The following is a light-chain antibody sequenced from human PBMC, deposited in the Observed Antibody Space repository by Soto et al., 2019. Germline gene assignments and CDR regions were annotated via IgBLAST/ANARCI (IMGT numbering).Light chain of an antibody. CDR1: QSVSSSY. V-gene: IGKV3-20*01. CDR2: GAS. Sequence: EIVLTQSQRTLSLSPGERAPSFCSASQSVSSSYLAWYQQKPGQAPRLLIYGASSRATGIPDRFSGSGSGTDFTLTISRLEPEDFAVYYCQQYGSSPWTFGQGTKVDIK. J-gene: IGKJ1*01. CDR3: QQYGSSPWT.